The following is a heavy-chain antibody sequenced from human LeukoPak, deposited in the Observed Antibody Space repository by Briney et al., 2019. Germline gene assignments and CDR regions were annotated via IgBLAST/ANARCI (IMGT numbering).Heavy chain of an antibody. CDR3: AKDITPLNYYGSGSPPGDY. CDR1: GFTFDDYA. CDR2: ISWNSGSI. V-gene: IGHV3-9*01. J-gene: IGHJ4*02. Sequence: GGSLRLSCAASGFTFDDYAMHWVRQAPGKGLEWVSDISWNSGSIGYADSVKGRFTISRDNAKNSLYLQMNSLRAEDTALYYCAKDITPLNYYGSGSPPGDYWGQETLVTVSS. D-gene: IGHD3-10*01.